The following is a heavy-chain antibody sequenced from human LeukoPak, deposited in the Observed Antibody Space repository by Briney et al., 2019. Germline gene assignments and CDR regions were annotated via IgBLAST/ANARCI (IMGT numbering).Heavy chain of an antibody. V-gene: IGHV3-23*01. CDR2: ISGSGGST. CDR1: GFTFSSYA. J-gene: IGHJ5*02. Sequence: GGSLRLFCAASGFTFSSYAMSWVRQAPGKGLEWVSAISGSGGSTYYADSVKGRFTISRDNSKNTLYLQMNSLRAEDTAVYYCASPQGKYDFWSGYQYWFDPWGQGTLVTVSS. D-gene: IGHD3-3*01. CDR3: ASPQGKYDFWSGYQYWFDP.